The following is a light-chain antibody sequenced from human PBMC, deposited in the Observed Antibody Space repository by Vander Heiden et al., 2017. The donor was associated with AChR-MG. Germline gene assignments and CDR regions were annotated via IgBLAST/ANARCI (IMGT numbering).Light chain of an antibody. J-gene: IGLJ2*01. CDR2: EEN. V-gene: IGLV2-23*02. Sequence: QSALTQPASVSGSPGQSITISCTGTRSAVGIYNLVSWYQQLPAEAPKLIIYEENTRPSGISSRFSGSKSGNTATLTISCLHADDEADYHCCSYAGGTNVVVFGGGTNLTV. CDR1: RSAVGIYNL. CDR3: CSYAGGTNVVV.